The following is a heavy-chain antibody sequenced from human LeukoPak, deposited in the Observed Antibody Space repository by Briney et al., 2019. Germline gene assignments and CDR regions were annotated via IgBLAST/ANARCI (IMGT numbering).Heavy chain of an antibody. CDR2: IWYDGSNK. J-gene: IGHJ4*02. V-gene: IGHV3-33*01. CDR3: ARDKDVYFDY. Sequence: SGGSLRLSCAASGFTFSSYGMHWVRQAPGKGLEWVAVIWYDGSNKYYADSVKGRITISRDNAKNSLYLQMNSLRVEDTAVYYCARDKDVYFDYWGQGTLVTVSS. CDR1: GFTFSSYG.